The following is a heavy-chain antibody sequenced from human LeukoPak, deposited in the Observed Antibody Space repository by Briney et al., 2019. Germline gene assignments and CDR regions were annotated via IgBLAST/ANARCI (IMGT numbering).Heavy chain of an antibody. D-gene: IGHD4/OR15-4a*01. V-gene: IGHV3-30*18. J-gene: IGHJ4*02. CDR2: ISYDGSNK. Sequence: PGGSLRLSRAASGFTFSSYGMHWVRQAPGKGLEWVAVISYDGSNKYYADSVKGRFTISRDNSKNTLYLQMNSLRAEDTAVYYCAKGNWMTMVPFWFDYWGQGTLVTVSS. CDR1: GFTFSSYG. CDR3: AKGNWMTMVPFWFDY.